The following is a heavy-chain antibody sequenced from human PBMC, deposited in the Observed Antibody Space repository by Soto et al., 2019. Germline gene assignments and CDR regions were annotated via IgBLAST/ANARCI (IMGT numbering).Heavy chain of an antibody. J-gene: IGHJ4*02. D-gene: IGHD6-13*01. CDR1: GGSISSYY. CDR3: ARANSGIAAEFDY. CDR2: IYYSGST. V-gene: IGHV4-59*01. Sequence: PSETLSLTCTVSGGSISSYYWSWIRQPPGKGLEWIGYIYYSGSTNYNPSLKSRVTISVDTSKNQFSLKLSSVTAADTAVYYCARANSGIAAEFDYWGQGTLVTVS.